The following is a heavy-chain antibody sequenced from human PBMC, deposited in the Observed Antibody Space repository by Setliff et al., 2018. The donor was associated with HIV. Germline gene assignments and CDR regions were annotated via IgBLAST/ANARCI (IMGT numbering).Heavy chain of an antibody. Sequence: ASVKVSCKASGYTFTTYDINWVRQATGQGLEWMGWLNPNSHNTGYAQKFQGRVAMTWDTSIGTAYMELSSLRSDDTAVYYCARELKSSSGWYGYFYMDVWGKGTTVTVSS. D-gene: IGHD6-19*01. CDR2: LNPNSHNT. CDR1: GYTFTTYD. J-gene: IGHJ6*03. CDR3: ARELKSSSGWYGYFYMDV. V-gene: IGHV1-8*02.